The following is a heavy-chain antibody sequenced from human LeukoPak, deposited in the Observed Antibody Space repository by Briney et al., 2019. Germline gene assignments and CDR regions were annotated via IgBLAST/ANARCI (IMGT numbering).Heavy chain of an antibody. V-gene: IGHV4-59*08. CDR1: GVSIRSYY. CDR3: ANYDGAPRY. J-gene: IGHJ4*02. Sequence: SETLSLTCFVSGVSIRSYYWTWIRQPPGKGLEWIGYIYYTGSTNYNPSLKSRVTMSLDASKNQFSLKLSSATAADTAVYYCANYDGAPRYWGQGTLVTVSS. D-gene: IGHD3-22*01. CDR2: IYYTGST.